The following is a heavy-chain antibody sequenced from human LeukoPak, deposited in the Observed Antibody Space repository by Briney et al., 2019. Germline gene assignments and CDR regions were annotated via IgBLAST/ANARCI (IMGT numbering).Heavy chain of an antibody. CDR3: ARWGSDDSSKPGLPSFDY. CDR2: IIPIFGTA. D-gene: IGHD3-22*01. J-gene: IGHJ4*02. Sequence: GASVKVSCKASGGTFSSYAISWVRQAPGQGLEWMGGIIPIFGTANYAQKFQGRVTITADESTSTAYMELSSLRSEDTAVYYCARWGSDDSSKPGLPSFDYWGQGTLVTVSS. V-gene: IGHV1-69*13. CDR1: GGTFSSYA.